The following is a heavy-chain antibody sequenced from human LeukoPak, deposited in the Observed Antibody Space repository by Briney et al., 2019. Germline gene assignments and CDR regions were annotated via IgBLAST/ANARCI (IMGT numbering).Heavy chain of an antibody. V-gene: IGHV3-30*03. CDR1: GFIFSNYG. J-gene: IGHJ4*02. CDR3: ARDSGYSYADDY. CDR2: ISHDGTTK. Sequence: PGRSLRLSCAASGFIFSNYGMHWVRQAPGKGPEWVAVISHDGTTKFYADSVKGRFTISRDNAKDSLYLQMSSLRDEDAAVYYCARDSGYSYADDYWGQGTLVTVSS. D-gene: IGHD5-18*01.